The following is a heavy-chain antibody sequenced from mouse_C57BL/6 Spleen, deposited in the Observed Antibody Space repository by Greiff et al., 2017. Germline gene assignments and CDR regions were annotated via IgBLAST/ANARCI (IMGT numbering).Heavy chain of an antibody. CDR3: ALYYGYDFDY. V-gene: IGHV1-82*01. J-gene: IGHJ2*01. Sequence: VQLQQSGPELVKPGASVKISCKASGYAFSSSWMNWVKQRPGKGLEWIGRIYPGDGDTNYNGKFKGKATLTADKSSSTAYMQLSSLTSEDSAVYFCALYYGYDFDYWGQGTTLTVSS. D-gene: IGHD2-2*01. CDR2: IYPGDGDT. CDR1: GYAFSSSW.